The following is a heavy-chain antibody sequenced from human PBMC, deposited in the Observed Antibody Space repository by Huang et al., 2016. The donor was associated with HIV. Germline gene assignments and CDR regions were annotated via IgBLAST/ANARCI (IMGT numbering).Heavy chain of an antibody. V-gene: IGHV3-30*03. CDR1: GFSFSSYD. CDR3: LPAGHVSHYYYMDV. Sequence: QGQLVESGGGVVQPGRSLRLSCAASGFSFSSYDMQWGRQAPGKGLDWVSFVSSDETDKYYADSVKGRFTISRDNSKDTLYLQMNSLRSEDTAVYFCLPAGHVSHYYYMDVWGKGTTVTVSS. J-gene: IGHJ6*03. CDR2: VSSDETDK.